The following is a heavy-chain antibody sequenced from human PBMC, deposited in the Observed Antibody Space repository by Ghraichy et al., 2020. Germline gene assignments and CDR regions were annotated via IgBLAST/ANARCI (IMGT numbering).Heavy chain of an antibody. Sequence: SETLSLTCTVSGGSISGFYWSWIRQPPGKGLDWIGYISYTGFTKYSPSLKSRLTMSLDTYKLQFSLKLNSVTAADTAVYFCSRHRFAGDVSDNRGYYHVYWGQGTLVTVSS. CDR2: ISYTGFT. D-gene: IGHD3-22*01. CDR1: GGSISGFY. J-gene: IGHJ4*02. CDR3: SRHRFAGDVSDNRGYYHVY. V-gene: IGHV4-59*01.